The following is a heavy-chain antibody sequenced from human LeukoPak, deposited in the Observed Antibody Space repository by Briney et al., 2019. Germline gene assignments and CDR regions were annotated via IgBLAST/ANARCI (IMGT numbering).Heavy chain of an antibody. CDR1: GFTFSSYA. CDR3: ALNSYDRGVRSEYHFDY. D-gene: IGHD3-22*01. Sequence: GGSLILSCAASGFTFSSYAMHWVRQAPGKGLEYVSAISSNVGSTYYANSVKGRFTISRDNSKNTLYLQMGSLRAEDMAVYYCALNSYDRGVRSEYHFDYWGQGTLVTVSS. V-gene: IGHV3-64*01. J-gene: IGHJ4*02. CDR2: ISSNVGST.